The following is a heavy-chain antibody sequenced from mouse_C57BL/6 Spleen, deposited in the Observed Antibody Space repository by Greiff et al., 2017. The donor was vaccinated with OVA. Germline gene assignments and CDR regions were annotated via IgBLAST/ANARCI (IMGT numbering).Heavy chain of an antibody. J-gene: IGHJ3*01. D-gene: IGHD2-4*01. CDR3: ARNDDYDAGLVAY. CDR1: GYTFTSYW. V-gene: IGHV1-61*01. CDR2: IYPSDSET. Sequence: QVQLQQPGAELVRPGSSVKLSCTASGYTFTSYWMAWVQQRPGQGLEWIGNIYPSDSETHYNQKFKDKATLTVDKSSSTAYMQLSSLTSEDSAVYYCARNDDYDAGLVAYWGQGTLVTVSA.